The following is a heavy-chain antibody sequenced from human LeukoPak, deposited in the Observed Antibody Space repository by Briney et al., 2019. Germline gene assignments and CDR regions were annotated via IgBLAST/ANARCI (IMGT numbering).Heavy chain of an antibody. V-gene: IGHV4-4*07. D-gene: IGHD6-6*01. CDR2: IYTSGST. CDR1: GGSISSYY. J-gene: IGHJ3*02. CDR3: ARDTPYSSSPYAFDI. Sequence: SETLSLTCTVSGGSISSYYWSWIRQPAGKGLEWIGRIYTSGSTNYNPSLKSRVTMSVDTSKNQFSLKLSSVTAADTAVYYCARDTPYSSSPYAFDIWGQGTMVTASS.